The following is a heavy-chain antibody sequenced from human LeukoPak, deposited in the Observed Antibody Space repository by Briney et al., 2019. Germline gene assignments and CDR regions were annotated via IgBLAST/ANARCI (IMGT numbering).Heavy chain of an antibody. D-gene: IGHD3-10*01. CDR2: ISYDGSYK. V-gene: IGHV3-30*04. Sequence: PGGSLRLSCAASGFTFNKYAIHWVRQAPGKGLEWVTVISYDGSYKDYPDSVKGRFTISRDNSKNTLYLQMNSLRPEDTAVYYCAREKAGITMVRGVFDPWGQGTLVTVSS. J-gene: IGHJ5*02. CDR3: AREKAGITMVRGVFDP. CDR1: GFTFNKYA.